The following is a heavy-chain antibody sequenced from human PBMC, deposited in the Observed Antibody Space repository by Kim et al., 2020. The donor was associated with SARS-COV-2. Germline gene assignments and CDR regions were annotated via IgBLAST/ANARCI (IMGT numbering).Heavy chain of an antibody. J-gene: IGHJ4*02. V-gene: IGHV3-30*18. CDR2: ISYDGSNK. Sequence: GGSLRLSCAASGFTFSSYGMHWVRQAPGKGLEWVAVISYDGSNKYYADSVKGRFTISRDNSKNTLYLQMNSLRAEDTAVYYGAKAEAYDYWGQGTLVTVSS. CDR3: AKAEAYDY. CDR1: GFTFSSYG.